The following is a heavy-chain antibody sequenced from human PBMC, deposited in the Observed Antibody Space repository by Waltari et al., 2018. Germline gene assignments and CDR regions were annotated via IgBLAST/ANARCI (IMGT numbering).Heavy chain of an antibody. CDR2: IYYSGST. J-gene: IGHJ4*02. Sequence: QLQLQESGPGLVKPSETLSLTCTVSGGSISSSRYYWGWIRQPPGKGLEWIGSIYYSGSTYYNPSLKSRVTISVDTSKNQFSLKLSSVTAADTAVYYCARGPRPVRGVGDYWGQGTLVTVSS. CDR3: ARGPRPVRGVGDY. D-gene: IGHD3-10*01. CDR1: GGSISSSRYY. V-gene: IGHV4-39*07.